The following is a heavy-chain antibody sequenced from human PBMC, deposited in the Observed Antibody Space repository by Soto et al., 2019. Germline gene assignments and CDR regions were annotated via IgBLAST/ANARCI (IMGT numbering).Heavy chain of an antibody. D-gene: IGHD3-10*01. Sequence: ASVKVSCKASGYTFTSYGISWVRQAPGQGLEWMGWISAYNGNTNYAQKLQGRVTMTTDTSTSTAFMELMSLRSDDTAVYYCARERDPRYYYGSGSYDAFDIWGQGTMVTVSS. CDR3: ARERDPRYYYGSGSYDAFDI. CDR2: ISAYNGNT. J-gene: IGHJ3*02. V-gene: IGHV1-18*01. CDR1: GYTFTSYG.